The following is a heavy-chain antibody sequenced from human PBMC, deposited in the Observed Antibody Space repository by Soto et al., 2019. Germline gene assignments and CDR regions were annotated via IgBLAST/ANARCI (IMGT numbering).Heavy chain of an antibody. J-gene: IGHJ4*02. V-gene: IGHV4-61*01. Sequence: SETLSLTCSVSGGSISSGYYYWSWIRQPPGKVLEWIGYIYDSGSPYYNPSLRSRVIISADTSKNQISLKLTSATAADTAVYYCARGVGSSPPRYWGRGTLVTVSS. CDR2: IYDSGSP. CDR3: ARGVGSSPPRY. D-gene: IGHD1-26*01. CDR1: GGSISSGYYY.